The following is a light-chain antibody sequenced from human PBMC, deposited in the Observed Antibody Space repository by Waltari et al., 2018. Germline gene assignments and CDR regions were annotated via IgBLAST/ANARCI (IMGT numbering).Light chain of an antibody. V-gene: IGKV3-20*01. CDR3: QMYVRLSVT. CDR1: QSVGWA. CDR2: DAS. Sequence: EIVLTQSPGPLALSPGERATLSCRASQSVGWALTWYQQKPGQAPRLLIYDASSRATGISDKFSGSGSGTDFSLTISRVEPEDFAFYFCQMYVRLSVTFGQGTKVEVK. J-gene: IGKJ1*01.